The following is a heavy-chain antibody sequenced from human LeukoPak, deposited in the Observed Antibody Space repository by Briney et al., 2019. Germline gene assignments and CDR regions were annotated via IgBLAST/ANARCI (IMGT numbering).Heavy chain of an antibody. J-gene: IGHJ4*02. CDR1: GGSISSGTYY. V-gene: IGHV4-61*01. CDR2: IYNSGST. D-gene: IGHD3-22*01. CDR3: ARQYSSSAPPLY. Sequence: PSETLSLTCTVSGGSISSGTYYWTWIRQPPGKGLEYIGYIYNSGSTNYNPSLKSRVTISLDTSKNQFSLKLSSVTAADTAVYYCARQYSSSAPPLYWGQGTLVTVSS.